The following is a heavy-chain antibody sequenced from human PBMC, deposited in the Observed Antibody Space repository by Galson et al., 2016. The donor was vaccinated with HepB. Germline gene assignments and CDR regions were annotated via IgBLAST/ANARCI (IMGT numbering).Heavy chain of an antibody. V-gene: IGHV3-9*01. D-gene: IGHD6-19*01. Sequence: SLRLSCAASGFTFDEYAMHWVRQAPGKGLEWVSGISWNSDSIGYADSVRGRFTISRDNAKNSLYLQMNSLRAEDTAIYYCAKDLLPSGAGREDYFDYWGQGTLVTVSS. CDR1: GFTFDEYA. J-gene: IGHJ4*02. CDR2: ISWNSDSI. CDR3: AKDLLPSGAGREDYFDY.